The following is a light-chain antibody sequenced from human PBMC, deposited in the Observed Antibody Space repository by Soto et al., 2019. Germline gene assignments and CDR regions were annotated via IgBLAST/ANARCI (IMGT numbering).Light chain of an antibody. CDR2: AAS. CDR3: QQSYSTPET. CDR1: QSISSY. V-gene: IGKV1-39*01. Sequence: DIQVTHSPSSLSASVGDRVTITCRASQSISSYLNWYQQKPGKAPKLLIYAASSLQSGVPSRFSGSGSGTDFTLTISSLQPEDFATYYCQQSYSTPETFGPGTKVDIK. J-gene: IGKJ3*01.